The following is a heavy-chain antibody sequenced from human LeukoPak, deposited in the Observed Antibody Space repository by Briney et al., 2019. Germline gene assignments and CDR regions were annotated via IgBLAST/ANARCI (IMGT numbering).Heavy chain of an antibody. J-gene: IGHJ2*01. CDR3: TREDNWYFDL. Sequence: GGSLRLSCAASGFTFSDYYMAWIRQAPGKGLEWLSYISTGSTYTDYANSVKGRFTISRDNAKNSLYLQLNSLRAEDTAVYYCTREDNWYFDLWGRGTLVTVSS. CDR1: GFTFSDYY. V-gene: IGHV3-11*05. CDR2: ISTGSTYT.